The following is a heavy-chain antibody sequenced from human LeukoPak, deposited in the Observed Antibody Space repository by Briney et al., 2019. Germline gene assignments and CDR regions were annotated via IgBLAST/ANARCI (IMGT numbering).Heavy chain of an antibody. Sequence: SGGSLRLSCAASGFTFSSYAMNWVRQAPGKGLEWVSTITGSGGNTYYADSVKGRFTISRDNTKNTLYLQMNSLRAEDTAVYYCAKPPPSYYGSGDSGYWGQGTLVTVSS. D-gene: IGHD3-10*01. CDR1: GFTFSSYA. CDR2: ITGSGGNT. V-gene: IGHV3-23*01. CDR3: AKPPPSYYGSGDSGY. J-gene: IGHJ4*02.